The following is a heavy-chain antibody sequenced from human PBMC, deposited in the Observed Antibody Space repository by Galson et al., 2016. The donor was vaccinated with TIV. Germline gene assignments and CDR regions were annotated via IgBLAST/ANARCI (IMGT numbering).Heavy chain of an antibody. CDR3: ARDFRSGKYCDY. CDR2: IGHDGNWK. V-gene: IGHV3-33*01. CDR1: GFNFGFYG. D-gene: IGHD3-10*01. J-gene: IGHJ4*02. Sequence: SLRLSCAASGFNFGFYGMHWVRQAPGKGLEWVAIIGHDGNWKGYADSVKGRFTVSRDNSKNMLFLEMSSPRAEDTAVYYCARDFRSGKYCDYWGQGTLVTVSA.